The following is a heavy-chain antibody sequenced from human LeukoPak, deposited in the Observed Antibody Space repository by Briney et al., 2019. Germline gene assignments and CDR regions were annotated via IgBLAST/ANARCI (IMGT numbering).Heavy chain of an antibody. CDR3: ARGRRGYSYGKNPYYFDY. V-gene: IGHV4-34*01. CDR2: INHSGST. J-gene: IGHJ4*02. Sequence: SETLSLTCAVYGGSFSGYYWSWIRQPPGKGLEWIGEINHSGSTNYNPSLKSRVTISVDTSKNQFSLKLSSVTAADTAVYYCARGRRGYSYGKNPYYFDYRGQGTLVTVSS. D-gene: IGHD5-18*01. CDR1: GGSFSGYY.